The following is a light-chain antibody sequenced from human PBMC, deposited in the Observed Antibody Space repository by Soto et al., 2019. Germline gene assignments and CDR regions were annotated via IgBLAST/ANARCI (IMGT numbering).Light chain of an antibody. CDR1: SSDVGSYNL. V-gene: IGLV2-23*02. CDR3: CSFAGSSTYV. J-gene: IGLJ1*01. Sequence: QSVLTQPASVSGSPGQSITISCTGTSSDVGSYNLVSWYQQHPGKAPILMIYEVNKRPSGVSNRFSGSKSGNTASLPISGLQAEDEADYYCCSFAGSSTYVFGTGTKVT. CDR2: EVN.